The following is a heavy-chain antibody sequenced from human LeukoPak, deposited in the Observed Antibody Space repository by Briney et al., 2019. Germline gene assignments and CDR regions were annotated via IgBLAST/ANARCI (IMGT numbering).Heavy chain of an antibody. V-gene: IGHV3-23*01. D-gene: IGHD3-3*01. CDR3: AKDFWSGYYSGYFDY. Sequence: GGSLRLSCAASGFPFSAYAMSWVRQAPGKGLEWVSAISASGDTTYYADSVKGRFTISRDKSKNTLYLRMNSLRAEDTALYYCAKDFWSGYYSGYFDYWGQGTLVTVSS. J-gene: IGHJ4*02. CDR2: ISASGDTT. CDR1: GFPFSAYA.